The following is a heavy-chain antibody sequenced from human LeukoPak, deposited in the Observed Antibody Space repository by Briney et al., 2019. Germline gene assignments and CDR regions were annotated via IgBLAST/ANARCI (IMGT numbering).Heavy chain of an antibody. J-gene: IGHJ4*02. D-gene: IGHD1-14*01. CDR2: VSGYTGNT. CDR1: GYTFTTYG. V-gene: IGHV1-18*01. Sequence: GASVTVSCKTSGYTFTTYGVSWVRQAPGHGLEWMGWVSGYTGNTNYAERFQGRVTMTIDASTSTVYMELTNLRSDDTAVYFCARGEVSASLYYFDFWGQGTLVTVS. CDR3: ARGEVSASLYYFDF.